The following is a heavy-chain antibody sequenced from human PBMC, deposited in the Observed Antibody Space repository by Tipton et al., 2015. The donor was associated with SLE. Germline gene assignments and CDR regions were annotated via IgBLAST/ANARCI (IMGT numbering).Heavy chain of an antibody. CDR2: INHSGST. J-gene: IGHJ4*02. CDR3: ARGAAAHDC. Sequence: TLSLTCAVYGGSFSGYYWSWVRQPPGKGLEWIGEINHSGSTNYNPSLKSRVTISVDPSKNQSSLKLSSVTAADTAVYYCARGAAAHDCWGQGTLVTVSP. CDR1: GGSFSGYY. D-gene: IGHD6-13*01. V-gene: IGHV4-34*01.